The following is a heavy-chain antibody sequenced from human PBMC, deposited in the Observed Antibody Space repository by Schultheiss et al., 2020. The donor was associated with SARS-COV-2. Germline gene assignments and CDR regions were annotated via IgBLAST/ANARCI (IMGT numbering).Heavy chain of an antibody. Sequence: SETLSLTCAVYGGSFSGYYWSWIRQPPGKGLEWIRYIYYSGSTNYNPSLKSRVTISVDTSKNQFSLKLSSVTAADTAVYYCARGEMAPGGGLDYWGQGTLVTVSS. D-gene: IGHD5-24*01. CDR2: IYYSGST. J-gene: IGHJ4*02. CDR3: ARGEMAPGGGLDY. V-gene: IGHV4-59*01. CDR1: GGSFSGYY.